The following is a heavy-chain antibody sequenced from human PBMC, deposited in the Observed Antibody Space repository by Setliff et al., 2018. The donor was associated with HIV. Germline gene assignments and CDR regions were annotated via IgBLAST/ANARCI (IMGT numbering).Heavy chain of an antibody. CDR3: VRLGAVTGHSFDS. CDR2: VYSSGST. V-gene: IGHV4-39*02. J-gene: IGHJ4*02. D-gene: IGHD6-19*01. CDR1: GLSTTSSSYY. Sequence: SETLSLTCTVSGLSTTSSSYYWGWIRQPPGKGLGWIGYVYSSGSTYYNPSLKSRLTISVDTSKNHFSLRLTSVTAADSAVYYCVRLGAVTGHSFDSWGPGALVTVSS.